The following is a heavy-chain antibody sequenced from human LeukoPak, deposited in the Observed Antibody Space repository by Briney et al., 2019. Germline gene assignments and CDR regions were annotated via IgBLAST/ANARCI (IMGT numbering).Heavy chain of an antibody. CDR3: ARDSTIFGGGYYYYYMDV. V-gene: IGHV1-2*02. CDR2: INPNSGGT. CDR1: GYTFTGYY. J-gene: IGHJ6*03. Sequence: ASVKVSCKASGYTFTGYYMHWVRQAPGQGLEWMGWINPNSGGTNYAQKFQGRVTMTRDTSISTAYMELSRLRSDDTAVYYCARDSTIFGGGYYYYYMDVWGKGTTVTVSS. D-gene: IGHD3-3*01.